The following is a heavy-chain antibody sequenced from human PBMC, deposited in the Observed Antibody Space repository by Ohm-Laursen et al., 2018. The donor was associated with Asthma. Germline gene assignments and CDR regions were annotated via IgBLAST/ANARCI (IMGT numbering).Heavy chain of an antibody. V-gene: IGHV4-59*01. CDR2: VYYNGGT. J-gene: IGHJ4*02. Sequence: GTLSLTCTLSGASISTYYWNWIRQPPGKGLEWIGYVYYNGGTDYNPSLKSRVIISVDRSKNQFSLRLSSVTAADTAVYFCTKLDWVQSMFDSWGPGTLVTVSS. CDR1: GASISTYY. CDR3: TKLDWVQSMFDS. D-gene: IGHD3-9*01.